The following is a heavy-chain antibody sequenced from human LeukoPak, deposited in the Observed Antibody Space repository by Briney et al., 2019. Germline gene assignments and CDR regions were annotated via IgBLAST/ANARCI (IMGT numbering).Heavy chain of an antibody. J-gene: IGHJ3*02. D-gene: IGHD2-8*01. CDR2: VYATGST. CDR3: ARGPGTSSSYAFDI. Sequence: SETLSLTCTVSGGSISSLYWSWIRQPAGKVLEWIGRVYATGSTNYNPSLKSRVTMSVDTSKNQFSLKLSSVTAADTAVYYCARGPGTSSSYAFDIWGQGTMVTVSS. CDR1: GGSISSLY. V-gene: IGHV4-4*07.